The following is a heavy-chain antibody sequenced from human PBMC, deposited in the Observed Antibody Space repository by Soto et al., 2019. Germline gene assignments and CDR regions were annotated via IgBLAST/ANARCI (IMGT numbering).Heavy chain of an antibody. V-gene: IGHV1-18*01. CDR2: ISPYSVNT. CDR1: GYTFSSFG. D-gene: IGHD2-15*01. CDR3: ARDVVVVARTPYYMDV. J-gene: IGHJ6*03. Sequence: QVQLVQSGAEVKKPGASVKVSCKASGYTFSSFGISWVRQAPGQGLEWMGWISPYSVNTHYAQKFQGRVIMTTNTSTSTAHMELRSLRPDDTAVDYCARDVVVVARTPYYMDVWGKGTSVTVSS.